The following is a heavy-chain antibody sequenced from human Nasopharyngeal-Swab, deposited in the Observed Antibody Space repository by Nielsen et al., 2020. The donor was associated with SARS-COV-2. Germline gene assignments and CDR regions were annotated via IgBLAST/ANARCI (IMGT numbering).Heavy chain of an antibody. CDR1: GGTFSSYA. CDR2: IIPILGIA. Sequence: SVKVSCKASGGTFSSYAISWVRQAPGQGLEWMGRIIPILGIANYAQKFQGRVTITADKSTSTAYMELSSLRSEDTAVYYCAVGSGLHATGQGVDDYWGQGTLVTVSS. J-gene: IGHJ4*02. V-gene: IGHV1-69*04. D-gene: IGHD6-19*01. CDR3: AVGSGLHATGQGVDDY.